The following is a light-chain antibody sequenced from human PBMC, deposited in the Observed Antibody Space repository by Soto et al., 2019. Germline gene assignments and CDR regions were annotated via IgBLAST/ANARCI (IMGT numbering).Light chain of an antibody. CDR1: QNINNNY. CDR3: QQHGTSIT. J-gene: IGKJ4*01. CDR2: GAS. V-gene: IGKV3-20*01. Sequence: VVMTQSPRTLSLSPGERATLSCRASQNINNNYVGWYQQKPGQAPSLLIYGASDRATGVPDRFSGSGSGTDFTLTISRLEHEHFAVYYCQQHGTSITFGGGTKVASK.